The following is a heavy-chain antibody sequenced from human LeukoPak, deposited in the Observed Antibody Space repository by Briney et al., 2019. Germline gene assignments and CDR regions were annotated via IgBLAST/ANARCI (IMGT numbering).Heavy chain of an antibody. CDR2: VSSSSGTI. CDR1: GFTFSTSS. Sequence: GGSLRLSCVDSGFTFSTSSMNWVRQAPGKGLEWISYVSSSSGTIYYADSVKGRFTIYRDNARNSLYLQMSSLRAEDTAVYYCAGLLVCSTTSCYGVDYWGQGTLVTVSS. V-gene: IGHV3-48*01. CDR3: AGLLVCSTTSCYGVDY. D-gene: IGHD2-2*01. J-gene: IGHJ4*02.